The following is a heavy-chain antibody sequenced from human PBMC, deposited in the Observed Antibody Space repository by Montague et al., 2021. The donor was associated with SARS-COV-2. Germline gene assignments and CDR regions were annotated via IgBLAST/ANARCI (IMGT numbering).Heavy chain of an antibody. CDR2: INHSGTTHS. J-gene: IGHJ3*01. CDR3: ARGDHQTLTLIGLGCKPASDY. D-gene: IGHD6-25*01. V-gene: IGHV4-34*01. CDR1: GGSFSGYS. Sequence: SETLSLTCAVYGGSFSGYSWSWIRPSPGKGLEWIAEINHSGTTHSNFNASHRSRVTISVDTSKSQFSLKLSSVTAADTGVYYCARGDHQTLTLIGLGCKPASDYWGQGTMVTVST.